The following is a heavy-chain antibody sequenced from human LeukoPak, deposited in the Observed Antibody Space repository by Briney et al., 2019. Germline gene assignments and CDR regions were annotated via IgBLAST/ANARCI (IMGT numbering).Heavy chain of an antibody. J-gene: IGHJ6*02. CDR2: ISYDGSNK. D-gene: IGHD3-9*01. CDR3: AKDEWLTIEYYGMDV. CDR1: GFTFSSYG. V-gene: IGHV3-30*18. Sequence: GGSLRLSCAASGFTFSSYGMHWVRQAPGKGLEWVAVISYDGSNKYYADSVKGRFTISRDNSKNTLYLQMNSLRAEDTAVYYCAKDEWLTIEYYGMDVWGQGTTVTVSS.